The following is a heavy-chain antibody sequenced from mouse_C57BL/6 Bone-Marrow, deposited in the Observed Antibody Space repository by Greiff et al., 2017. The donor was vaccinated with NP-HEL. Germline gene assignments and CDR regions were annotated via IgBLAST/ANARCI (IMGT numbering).Heavy chain of an antibody. Sequence: QVQLQQPGAELVMPGASVKLSCKASGYTFTSYWMHWVKQRPGQGLEWIGEIDPSDSYTNYNQKFKGKSTLTVDKSSSTAYMQLSSLTSEDSAVYYCARGNSPYFDYWGQGTTLTVSS. CDR1: GYTFTSYW. J-gene: IGHJ2*01. CDR2: IDPSDSYT. D-gene: IGHD2-12*01. CDR3: ARGNSPYFDY. V-gene: IGHV1-69*01.